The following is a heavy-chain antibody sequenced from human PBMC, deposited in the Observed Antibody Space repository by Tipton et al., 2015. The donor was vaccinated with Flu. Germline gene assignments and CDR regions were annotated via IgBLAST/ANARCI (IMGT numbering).Heavy chain of an antibody. CDR2: VFHTGSS. CDR1: GFPFSGSG. CDR3: ARRDYSDYVSDPKNWFDP. Sequence: QVQLVQSGGGVVQPGGSLRLSCAASGFPFSGSGMHWIRQPPGKGLEWIGNVFHTGSSYYNPSLKSRVTISVDTSKNQFSLNVISVTAADTAVYYCARRDYSDYVSDPKNWFDPWGQGTLVTVSS. D-gene: IGHD4-11*01. V-gene: IGHV4-38-2*01. J-gene: IGHJ5*02.